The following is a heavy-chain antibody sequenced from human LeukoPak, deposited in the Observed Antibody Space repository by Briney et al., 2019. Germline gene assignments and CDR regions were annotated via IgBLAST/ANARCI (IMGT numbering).Heavy chain of an antibody. D-gene: IGHD6-6*01. CDR1: GGSISSYY. J-gene: IGHJ6*03. CDR3: AREGSSSYYYYYYMDV. Sequence: SETLSLTCTVSGGSISSYYWSWIRQPAGKGLEWIGRIYTSGSSNYNPSLKSRVTMSVDTSKNQFSLKLSSVTAADTAVYYCAREGSSSYYYYYYMDVWGKGTTVTVSS. V-gene: IGHV4-4*07. CDR2: IYTSGSS.